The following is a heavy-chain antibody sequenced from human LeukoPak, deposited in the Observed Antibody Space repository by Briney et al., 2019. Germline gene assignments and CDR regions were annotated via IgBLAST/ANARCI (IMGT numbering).Heavy chain of an antibody. CDR2: ISSSGNTI. J-gene: IGHJ3*02. CDR3: ARGPSLAARYDAFDI. D-gene: IGHD6-6*01. Sequence: QPGGSLRLSCAASEFTFTSYELNWVRQAPGKGLEWVSYISSSGNTISYADSVKGRFTISRDSAKNSLYLQVISLRAEDTAVYYCARGPSLAARYDAFDIWGQGTMVTVSS. V-gene: IGHV3-48*03. CDR1: EFTFTSYE.